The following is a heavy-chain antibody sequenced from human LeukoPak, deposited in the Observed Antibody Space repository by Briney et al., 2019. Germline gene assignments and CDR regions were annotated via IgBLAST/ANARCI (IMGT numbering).Heavy chain of an antibody. Sequence: GGSLRLSCAASGFTFSSYSMNWVRQAPGKGLEWVSSISSSSSYIYYADSVKGRFTISRDNAKNSLYLQMNSLRAEDTAVYYCANHVAARAHFDYWGQGTLVTVSS. D-gene: IGHD6-6*01. V-gene: IGHV3-21*04. CDR3: ANHVAARAHFDY. CDR1: GFTFSSYS. CDR2: ISSSSSYI. J-gene: IGHJ4*02.